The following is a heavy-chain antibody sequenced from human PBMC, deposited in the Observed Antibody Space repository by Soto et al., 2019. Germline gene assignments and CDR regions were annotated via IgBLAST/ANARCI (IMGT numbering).Heavy chain of an antibody. V-gene: IGHV4-34*01. CDR2: INHSGST. Sequence: SETLSLTCAVYGGSFSGYYWSWIRQPPGKGLEWIGEINHSGSTNYNPSLKSRVTMSVDTSKNQFSLKLSSVTAADTAVYYCARGGLPNDYWGQGTLVTVSS. J-gene: IGHJ4*02. CDR1: GGSFSGYY. D-gene: IGHD5-18*01. CDR3: ARGGLPNDY.